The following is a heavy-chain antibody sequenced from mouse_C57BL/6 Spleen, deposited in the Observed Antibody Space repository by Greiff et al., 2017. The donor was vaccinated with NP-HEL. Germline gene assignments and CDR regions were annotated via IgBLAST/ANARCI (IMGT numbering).Heavy chain of an antibody. J-gene: IGHJ2*01. CDR1: GYTFTSYW. CDR3: ARWSSNSLFDY. CDR2: IDPSDSYT. V-gene: IGHV1-50*01. Sequence: QVQLKQPGAELVKPGASVKLSCKASGYTFTSYWMQWVKQRPGQGLEWIGEIDPSDSYTNYNQKFKGKATLTVDTSSSTAYMQLSSLTSEDSAVYYCARWSSNSLFDYWGQGTTLTVSS. D-gene: IGHD2-5*01.